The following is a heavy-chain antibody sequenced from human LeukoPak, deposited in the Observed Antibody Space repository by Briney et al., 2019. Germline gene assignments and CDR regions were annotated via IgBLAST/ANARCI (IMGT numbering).Heavy chain of an antibody. CDR3: ARGQGLQLKSGSDY. Sequence: PGGSLRLSCAASGFTFSNYWMNWVRQAPGKGLVWVSRVNNDGSNTIYADSVKGRFTISRDNAKNSLFLQMNSPRAEDTAVYYCARGQGLQLKSGSDYWGQGTLVAVSS. J-gene: IGHJ4*02. CDR1: GFTFSNYW. D-gene: IGHD5-24*01. CDR2: VNNDGSNT. V-gene: IGHV3-74*01.